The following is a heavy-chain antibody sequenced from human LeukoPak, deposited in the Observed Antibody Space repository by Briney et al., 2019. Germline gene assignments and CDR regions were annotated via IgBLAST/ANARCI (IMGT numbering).Heavy chain of an antibody. D-gene: IGHD5/OR15-5a*01. J-gene: IGHJ4*02. V-gene: IGHV4-30-4*01. CDR3: ASRSTTAFHY. CDR2: IYYSGST. Sequence: SETLSLTCTVPGGSISSGDYYWSWIRQPPGKGLEWIGYIYYSGSTYYNPSLKSRVTISLDTSKNQFSLKLSSVTAADTAVYYCASRSTTAFHYWGQGTLVTVSS. CDR1: GGSISSGDYY.